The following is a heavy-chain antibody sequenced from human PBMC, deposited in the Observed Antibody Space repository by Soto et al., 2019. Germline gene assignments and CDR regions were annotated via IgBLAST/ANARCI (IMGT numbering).Heavy chain of an antibody. CDR2: IYYSGST. CDR1: GGAISSYY. D-gene: IGHD3-22*01. J-gene: IGHJ4*02. Sequence: SETRSLTCTVSGGAISSYYWSWIRQPPGKGLEWIGYIYYSGSTNYNPSLKSRVTISVDTSKNQFSLKLSSVTAADTAVYYCARDPMIWGQGTLVTVS. V-gene: IGHV4-59*12. CDR3: ARDPMI.